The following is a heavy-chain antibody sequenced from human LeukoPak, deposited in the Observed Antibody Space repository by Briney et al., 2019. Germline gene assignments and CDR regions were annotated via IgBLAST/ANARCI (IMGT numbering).Heavy chain of an antibody. CDR2: IIPIFGTA. Sequence: SVKVSCKASGGTFSSYAISWVRQAPGQGLEWMGGIIPIFGTANYAQKFQGRVTITADESTSTAYMELSSLRSEDTGVYYCARVDCSSTSCYDYYYYGMDVWGKGTTVTVSS. V-gene: IGHV1-69*13. CDR1: GGTFSSYA. D-gene: IGHD2-2*01. J-gene: IGHJ6*04. CDR3: ARVDCSSTSCYDYYYYGMDV.